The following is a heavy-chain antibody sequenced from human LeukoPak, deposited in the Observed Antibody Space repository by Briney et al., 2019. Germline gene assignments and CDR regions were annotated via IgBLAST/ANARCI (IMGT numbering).Heavy chain of an antibody. V-gene: IGHV4-34*01. Sequence: SETLSLTCAVYGGSFSGYYWSWIRQPPGKGLEWIGEINHSGSTNYNPSLKSRVTISVDTSKNQFSLKLSSVTAADTAVYYCARDGEDLVPAAPRAWFDPWGQGTLVTVSS. CDR1: GGSFSGYY. J-gene: IGHJ5*02. D-gene: IGHD2-2*01. CDR2: INHSGST. CDR3: ARDGEDLVPAAPRAWFDP.